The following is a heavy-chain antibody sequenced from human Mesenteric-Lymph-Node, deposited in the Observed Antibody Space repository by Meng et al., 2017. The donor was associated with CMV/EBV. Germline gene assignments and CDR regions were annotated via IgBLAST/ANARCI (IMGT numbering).Heavy chain of an antibody. D-gene: IGHD7-27*01. Sequence: GESLKISCAASGFTFSSYAMSWVRQAPGKGLEWVSVIYSVGSSTYYADSVKGRFTISRDNAKNSLYLQMNSLRAEDTAVYYCARDGGQLTGDLDYWGQGTLVTVSS. J-gene: IGHJ4*02. V-gene: IGHV3-23*03. CDR1: GFTFSSYA. CDR2: IYSVGSST. CDR3: ARDGGQLTGDLDY.